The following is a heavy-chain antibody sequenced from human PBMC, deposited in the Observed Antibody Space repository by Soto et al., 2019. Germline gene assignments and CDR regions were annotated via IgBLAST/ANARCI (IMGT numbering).Heavy chain of an antibody. CDR3: ARDPLHYDILTGYSPNYFDY. CDR1: GFIFSDYG. J-gene: IGHJ4*02. V-gene: IGHV3-33*01. Sequence: QVQLVESGGGVVQPGRSLRLSCTASGFIFSDYGMHWVRQAPGKGLEWVAVIWYDGSNKYYVDSAKGRFTISRDNSKNTLYLQMNSLTADDTAVYYCARDPLHYDILTGYSPNYFDYWGQGTPVTVSS. CDR2: IWYDGSNK. D-gene: IGHD3-9*01.